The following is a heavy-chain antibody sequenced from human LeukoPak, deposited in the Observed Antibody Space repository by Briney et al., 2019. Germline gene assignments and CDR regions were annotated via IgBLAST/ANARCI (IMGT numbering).Heavy chain of an antibody. Sequence: ASVKVSCKSSRNTFNGNYMHWVRQTPGQGLEWMGWINPDSGGKNYVQKFQDRVTMTRDTSIGTIYMSLRRLSSDDTAIYYCAGGSGYYFFDNWGQGTLLTV. CDR2: INPDSGGK. D-gene: IGHD6-25*01. CDR1: RNTFNGNY. J-gene: IGHJ4*02. CDR3: AGGSGYYFFDN. V-gene: IGHV1-2*02.